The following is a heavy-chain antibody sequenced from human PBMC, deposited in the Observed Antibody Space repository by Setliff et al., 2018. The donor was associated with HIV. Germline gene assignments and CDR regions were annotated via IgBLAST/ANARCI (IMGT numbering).Heavy chain of an antibody. Sequence: SETLSLTCNVSGASISSYYWSWIRQPPGKGLEWIGYIYYRGGTNYNPSLESRVSISVDTSKNQFSLRLSSVTAADTAVYYCARGHTWNYYGGDYFDYWGQGSLVTVSS. CDR1: GASISSYY. CDR2: IYYRGGT. CDR3: ARGHTWNYYGGDYFDY. D-gene: IGHD1-7*01. V-gene: IGHV4-59*01. J-gene: IGHJ4*02.